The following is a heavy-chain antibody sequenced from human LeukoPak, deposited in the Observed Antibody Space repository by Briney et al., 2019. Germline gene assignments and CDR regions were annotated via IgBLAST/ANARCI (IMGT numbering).Heavy chain of an antibody. J-gene: IGHJ4*02. CDR3: ARDFDYDFSAFDY. CDR1: GFTFSSYS. V-gene: IGHV3-21*01. Sequence: GGSLRLSCAASGFTFSSYSMNWVRQAPGMGLEWVSSISSSSSYIYYADSVKGRFTISRDNAKNSLYLQMNSLRAEDTAVYYCARDFDYDFSAFDYWGQGTLVTVSS. D-gene: IGHD3-3*01. CDR2: ISSSSSYI.